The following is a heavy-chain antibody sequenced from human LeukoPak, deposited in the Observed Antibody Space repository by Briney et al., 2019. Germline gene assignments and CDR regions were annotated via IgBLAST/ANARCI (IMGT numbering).Heavy chain of an antibody. CDR2: IKQDGSET. J-gene: IGHJ4*02. Sequence: GGSLRLSCAASGSMFSNHWMTWVRQAPGKGLEWVANIKQDGSETYYMDYVKGRFTISRDNAKNSLHPQMDSLRAEDTAVYYCARDQSIHPYPEVILDFWGQGALVTVSS. CDR3: ARDQSIHPYPEVILDF. D-gene: IGHD3-10*01. V-gene: IGHV3-7*01. CDR1: GSMFSNHW.